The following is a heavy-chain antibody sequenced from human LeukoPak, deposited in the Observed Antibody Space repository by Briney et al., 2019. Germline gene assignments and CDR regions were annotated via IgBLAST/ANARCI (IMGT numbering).Heavy chain of an antibody. D-gene: IGHD1-26*01. Sequence: ASVKVSCKASGYTFTSYYLHWVRQAPGQGLEWMGIINPGDGSTSYAQKFQGRVTMTRDTSTSTVYMELSSLRSEDTAVYYCAREGSGSYDFDYWGQGTLSPSPQ. J-gene: IGHJ4*02. CDR3: AREGSGSYDFDY. V-gene: IGHV1-46*01. CDR1: GYTFTSYY. CDR2: INPGDGST.